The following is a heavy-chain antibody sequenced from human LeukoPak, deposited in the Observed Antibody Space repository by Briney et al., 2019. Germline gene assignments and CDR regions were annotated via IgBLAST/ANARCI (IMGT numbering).Heavy chain of an antibody. J-gene: IGHJ3*02. CDR3: ARVYSDLIVVENDAFDI. CDR2: IYYSGST. Sequence: SETLSLTCTVSGGSISSYYWSWIRQTPGKGLEWIGYIYYSGSTNFNPSLKSRVTISVDTSKNQFSLKMSSVTAADTAVYYCARVYSDLIVVENDAFDIWGQGTMVTVSS. V-gene: IGHV4-59*01. D-gene: IGHD3-22*01. CDR1: GGSISSYY.